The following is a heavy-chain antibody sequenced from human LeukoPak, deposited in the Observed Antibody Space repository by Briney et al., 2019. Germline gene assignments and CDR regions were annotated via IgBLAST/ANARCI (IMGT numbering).Heavy chain of an antibody. Sequence: GCSLRLSWAASGFSISSSAMSWVRQAGEKGLYWVSTIVGIVTGTYCAASVKCRFTISRDNSKTTLYLQMNSLRAEDTIVYYCAKEGGTGTRFDYWGQGTLVTVSS. CDR3: AKEGGTGTRFDY. D-gene: IGHD1-7*01. CDR2: IVGIVTGT. J-gene: IGHJ4*02. V-gene: IGHV3-23*01. CDR1: GFSISSSA.